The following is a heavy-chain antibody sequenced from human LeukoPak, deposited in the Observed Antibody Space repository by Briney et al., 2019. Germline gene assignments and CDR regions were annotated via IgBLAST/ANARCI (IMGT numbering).Heavy chain of an antibody. J-gene: IGHJ6*03. CDR3: AKAVAYYYYMDV. Sequence: GGSLRLSSAASGFTFSSYAMSWVRQAPGKGLEWVSAISGSGGSTYYADSVKGRFTISRDNSKNTLYLQMNSLRAEDTAVYYCAKAVAYYYYMDVWGKGTTVTVSS. CDR1: GFTFSSYA. V-gene: IGHV3-23*01. CDR2: ISGSGGST.